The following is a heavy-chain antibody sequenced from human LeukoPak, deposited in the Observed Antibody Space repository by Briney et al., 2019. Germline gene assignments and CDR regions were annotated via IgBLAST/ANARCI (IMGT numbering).Heavy chain of an antibody. Sequence: ASVKVSCKASEYTFTGYYMHWVRQAPGQGLEWMGWINPNSGGTNYAQKFQGRVTMTRDTSISTAYMELRRLRSDDTPVYYCARDLGITIFGVVKVWFDPWGQGTLVTVSS. CDR2: INPNSGGT. J-gene: IGHJ5*02. V-gene: IGHV1-2*02. CDR3: ARDLGITIFGVVKVWFDP. D-gene: IGHD3-3*01. CDR1: EYTFTGYY.